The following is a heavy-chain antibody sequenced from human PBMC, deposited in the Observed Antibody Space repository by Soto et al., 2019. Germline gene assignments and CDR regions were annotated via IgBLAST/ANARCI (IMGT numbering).Heavy chain of an antibody. V-gene: IGHV4-34*01. CDR1: GGSFSGYY. J-gene: IGHJ4*02. CDR2: INHSGST. D-gene: IGHD5-12*01. CDR3: ARHVFSGFDYLRVNYIDY. Sequence: SETLSLTCAVYGGSFSGYYWSWIRQPPGKGLEWIGEINHSGSTNYNPSLKSRVTISVDTSKNQFSLKLSSVTAADTAVYYCARHVFSGFDYLRVNYIDYPDKAILLT.